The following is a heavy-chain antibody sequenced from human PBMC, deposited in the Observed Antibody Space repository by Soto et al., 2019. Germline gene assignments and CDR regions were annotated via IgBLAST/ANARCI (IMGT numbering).Heavy chain of an antibody. CDR3: ERGSPYGGNSFNAFDI. CDR1: GGTFSSYT. D-gene: IGHD4-17*01. V-gene: IGHV1-69*02. CDR2: IIPIVAVT. J-gene: IGHJ3*02. Sequence: SVKVSCKASGGTFSSYTISWVRQAPGHGLEWMGRIIPIVAVTNYAQKFQGRVTITADKSTSTAYMDLSSLRSEDTAVYYCERGSPYGGNSFNAFDIWGKGTMVTVSS.